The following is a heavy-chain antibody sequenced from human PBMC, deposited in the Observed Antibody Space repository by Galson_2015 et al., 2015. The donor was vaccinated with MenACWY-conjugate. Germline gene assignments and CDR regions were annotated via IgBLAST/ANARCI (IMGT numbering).Heavy chain of an antibody. CDR2: IYHTGKP. D-gene: IGHD3-22*01. V-gene: IGHV4-59*08. J-gene: IGHJ1*01. CDR3: ARRWLYSDVFHY. CDR1: GDSVSRYY. Sequence: SETLSLTCTVSGDSVSRYYWSWIRQPPGKRFEWLGDIYHTGKPNYNPSLKSRLTMSMAASHFSLRLTSVIAGDTAVYYCARRWLYSDVFHYWGQGTQVTVSS.